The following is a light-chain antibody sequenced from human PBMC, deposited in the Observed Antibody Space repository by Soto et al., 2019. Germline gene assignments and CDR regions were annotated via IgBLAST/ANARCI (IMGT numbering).Light chain of an antibody. CDR2: GAS. V-gene: IGKV3-20*01. Sequence: ENVLTQSPGTLSLSPGERATLSCRASQSISSSYLAWYQQKPGQAPKVLIYGASSRATGIPDRFSGSGSGTDFTLTISRLEPEDFAIYYCQLYGRSPLFTFGPGTKVDNK. J-gene: IGKJ3*01. CDR3: QLYGRSPLFT. CDR1: QSISSSY.